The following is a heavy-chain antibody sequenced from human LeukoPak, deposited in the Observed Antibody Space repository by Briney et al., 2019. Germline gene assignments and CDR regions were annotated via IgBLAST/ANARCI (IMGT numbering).Heavy chain of an antibody. CDR1: GGSISSSSYY. D-gene: IGHD2-2*01. J-gene: IGHJ5*02. CDR3: ARGGRYCSSTSCYYYWFDP. V-gene: IGHV4-39*07. CDR2: INHSGST. Sequence: SETLSLTCTVSGGSISSSSYYWGWIRQPPGKGLEWIGEINHSGSTNYNPSLKSRVTISVDTSKNQFSLKLSSVTAADTAVYYCARGGRYCSSTSCYYYWFDPWGQGTPVTVSS.